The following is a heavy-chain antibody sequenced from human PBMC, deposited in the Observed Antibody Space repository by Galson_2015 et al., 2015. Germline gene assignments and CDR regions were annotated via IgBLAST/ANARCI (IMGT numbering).Heavy chain of an antibody. CDR2: IFWDDDK. J-gene: IGHJ4*02. Sequence: LVKPTQTLTLTCTFSGFSLNTDRMGVGWIRQPPGKALEWLALIFWDDDKRFSPSLKSRLTVTKDTSRNQVVLTLTNVDPVDTATYFCAHSPGIINYFDYGGQGTLVTVSS. V-gene: IGHV2-5*02. CDR1: GFSLNTDRMG. CDR3: AHSPGIINYFDY. D-gene: IGHD1-1*01.